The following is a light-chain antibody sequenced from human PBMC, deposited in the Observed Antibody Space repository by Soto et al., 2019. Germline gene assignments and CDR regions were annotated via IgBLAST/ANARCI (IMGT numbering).Light chain of an antibody. CDR2: GAS. CDR3: QQYGTSLP. J-gene: IGKJ4*01. Sequence: EKVLTQSPGTLCLSPGERATLSCRASQSISSSYLAWYQQKPGQAPRLLIYGASSRATGIPDRFSGSGSGTDFTLTISRLEPEDFAVYYCQQYGTSLPFGGGTKVDIK. V-gene: IGKV3-20*01. CDR1: QSISSSY.